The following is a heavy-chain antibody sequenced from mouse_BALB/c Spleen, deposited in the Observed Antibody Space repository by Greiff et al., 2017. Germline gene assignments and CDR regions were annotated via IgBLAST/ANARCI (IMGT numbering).Heavy chain of an antibody. Sequence: EVQLQQSGAELVRPGALVKLSCKASGFNIKDYYMHWVKQRPEQGLEWIGWIDPENGNTIYDPKFQGKASITADTSSNTAYLQLSSLTSEDTAVYYCARADGNYGYYAMDYWGQGTTVTVSS. CDR3: ARADGNYGYYAMDY. CDR2: IDPENGNT. CDR1: GFNIKDYY. J-gene: IGHJ4*01. V-gene: IGHV14-1*02. D-gene: IGHD2-1*01.